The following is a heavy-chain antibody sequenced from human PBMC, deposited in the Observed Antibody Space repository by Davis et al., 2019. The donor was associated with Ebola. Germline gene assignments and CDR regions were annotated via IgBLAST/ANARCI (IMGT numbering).Heavy chain of an antibody. CDR1: GFTFDSYA. CDR2: ISRNSVTI. V-gene: IGHV3-9*01. CDR3: AKDTVGYVEMATMGFDY. D-gene: IGHD5-24*01. J-gene: IGHJ4*02. Sequence: SLKISCAASGFTFDSYAMHWVRQAPGKGLEWVSGISRNSVTIDYADSMKGRFTISRDNAKNSLYLQMNSLRAEDTALYYCAKDTVGYVEMATMGFDYWGQGSLVTVSS.